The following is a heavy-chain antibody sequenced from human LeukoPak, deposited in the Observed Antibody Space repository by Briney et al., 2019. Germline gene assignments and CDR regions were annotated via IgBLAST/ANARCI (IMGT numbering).Heavy chain of an antibody. Sequence: GRSLRLSCTASGFTFGDYAMSWFRQAPGKGLQWVGYIRSKAYGATTEYAASVKGRFTISRDDSKSIAYLQMNSPKTEDTAVYYCTREYYYHSSGFDYWGQGTLVTVSS. J-gene: IGHJ4*02. CDR2: IRSKAYGATT. V-gene: IGHV3-49*03. D-gene: IGHD3-22*01. CDR3: TREYYYHSSGFDY. CDR1: GFTFGDYA.